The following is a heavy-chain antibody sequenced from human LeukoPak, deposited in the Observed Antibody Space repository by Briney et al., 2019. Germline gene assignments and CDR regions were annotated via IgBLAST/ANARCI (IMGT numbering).Heavy chain of an antibody. V-gene: IGHV4-59*08. CDR1: GGSISSYY. J-gene: IGHJ4*02. CDR2: IYYSGST. D-gene: IGHD6-19*01. Sequence: SETLSLTRTVSGGSISSYYWSWIRQPPGKGLEWIGYIYYSGSTNYNPSLKSRVTISVDTSKNQFSLKLSSVTAADTAVYYCARHFGSGWSIFDYWGQGTLVTVSS. CDR3: ARHFGSGWSIFDY.